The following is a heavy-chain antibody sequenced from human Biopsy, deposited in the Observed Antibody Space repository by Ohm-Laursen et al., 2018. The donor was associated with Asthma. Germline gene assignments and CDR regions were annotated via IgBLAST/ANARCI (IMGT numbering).Heavy chain of an antibody. CDR3: ARGPELDV. Sequence: SETLSLTCDVYPGSFSGFFWTWIRQSPGKGLEWIGETNERGVTNNNPSLKSRVIISIDTYWNRVSLKLTSVTAADTAVYYCARGPELDVWGQGTTVAV. J-gene: IGHJ6*02. CDR1: PGSFSGFF. CDR2: TNERGVT. V-gene: IGHV4-34*01.